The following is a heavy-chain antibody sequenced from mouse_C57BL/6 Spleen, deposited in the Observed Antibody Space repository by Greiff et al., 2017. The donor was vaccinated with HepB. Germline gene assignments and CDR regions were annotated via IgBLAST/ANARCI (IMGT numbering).Heavy chain of an antibody. CDR3: AFTVVATIGYYAMDY. CDR2: INPSNGGT. J-gene: IGHJ4*01. CDR1: GYTFTSYW. Sequence: QVQLQQPGTELVKPGASVKLSCKASGYTFTSYWMHWVKQRPGQGLEWIGNINPSNGGTNYNEKFKSKATLTVDKSSSTAYMQLSSLTSEDSAVYYCAFTVVATIGYYAMDYWGQGTSVTVSS. V-gene: IGHV1-53*01. D-gene: IGHD1-1*01.